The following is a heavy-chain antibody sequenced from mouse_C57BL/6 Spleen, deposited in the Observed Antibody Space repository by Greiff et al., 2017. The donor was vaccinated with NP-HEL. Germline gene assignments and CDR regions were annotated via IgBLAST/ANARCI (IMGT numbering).Heavy chain of an antibody. CDR2: INPNNGGT. D-gene: IGHD2-3*01. CDR1: GYTFTDYN. V-gene: IGHV1-18*01. CDR3: ASVYCNYWYFDV. J-gene: IGHJ1*03. Sequence: EVQLQQSGPELVKPGASVKIPCKASGYTFTDYNMDWVKQSHGKSLEWIGDINPNNGGTIYNQKFKGKATLTVDKSSSTAYMELRSLTSEDTAVYYCASVYCNYWYFDVWGTGTTVTVSS.